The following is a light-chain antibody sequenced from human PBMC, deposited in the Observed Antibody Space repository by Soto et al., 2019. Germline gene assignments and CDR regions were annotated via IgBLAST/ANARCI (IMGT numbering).Light chain of an antibody. CDR1: QSISTK. V-gene: IGKV3-15*01. CDR3: QQYNNWPPIT. Sequence: EILLTQSPATLSVSPVGRATLSCSPSQSISTKLAWYQKKPGQAPRLLIYDTSTRATGIPARFSGSGSGTEFTLTISSLQSEDFAVYYCQQYNNWPPITFGQGTQLEIK. J-gene: IGKJ5*01. CDR2: DTS.